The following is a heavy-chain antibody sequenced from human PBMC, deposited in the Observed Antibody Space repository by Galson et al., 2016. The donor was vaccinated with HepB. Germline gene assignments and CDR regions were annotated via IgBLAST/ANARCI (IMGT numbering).Heavy chain of an antibody. D-gene: IGHD3-10*01. Sequence: SLSLSCAAYGFSFTNYAMTWGRQVPGKGLQGVSGISASMNGTDYADSVKGRFIISRDDSKNTLYLQMHSLRAEDTALYYCAKLPSRYYGSGAGYGMDIWGQGTTVTVSS. J-gene: IGHJ6*02. CDR1: GFSFTNYA. CDR3: AKLPSRYYGSGAGYGMDI. V-gene: IGHV3-23*01. CDR2: ISASMNGT.